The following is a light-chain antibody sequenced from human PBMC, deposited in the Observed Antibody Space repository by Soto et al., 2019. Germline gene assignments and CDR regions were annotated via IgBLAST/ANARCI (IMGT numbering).Light chain of an antibody. CDR3: QQYCNSPRYS. Sequence: EIVLTQSPGTLSLSLGERATLSCRASQSVSSNYLAWYQQKPGQAPRLLIYATSSRATGIPDGFSGSGSGTDFTLPISRLEPEDFAVYYCQQYCNSPRYSFGQGTKLEIK. CDR1: QSVSSNY. J-gene: IGKJ2*03. CDR2: ATS. V-gene: IGKV3-20*01.